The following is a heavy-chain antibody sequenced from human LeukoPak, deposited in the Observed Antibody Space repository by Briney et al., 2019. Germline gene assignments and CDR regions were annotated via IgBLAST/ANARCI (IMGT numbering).Heavy chain of an antibody. V-gene: IGHV1-24*01. D-gene: IGHD6-13*01. J-gene: IGHJ4*02. Sequence: ASVKVSCKVSGYTLTELSMHWVRQAPGKGLEWMGGFDPEDGETIYAQKFQGRVTMTEDTSTDTAYMELSSLRSEDTAVYYCATYGYRSSWSGDYFDYWGQGTPVTVSS. CDR1: GYTLTELS. CDR2: FDPEDGET. CDR3: ATYGYRSSWSGDYFDY.